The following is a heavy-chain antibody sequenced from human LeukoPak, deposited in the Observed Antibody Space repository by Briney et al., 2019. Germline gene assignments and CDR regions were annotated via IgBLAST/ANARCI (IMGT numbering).Heavy chain of an antibody. CDR1: GVTFSSYA. V-gene: IGHV3-30-3*01. CDR2: ISYDGSNK. CDR3: ARERVSAYDY. J-gene: IGHJ4*02. Sequence: GGSLRLSCAASGVTFSSYAMHWVRQAPGKGLEWVAVISYDGSNKYYADSVKGRFTISRDNSKNTLYLQMNSLRAEDTAVYYCARERVSAYDYWGQGTLVTVSS.